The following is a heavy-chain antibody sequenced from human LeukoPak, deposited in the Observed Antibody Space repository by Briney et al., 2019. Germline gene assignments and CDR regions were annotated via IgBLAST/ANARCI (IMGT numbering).Heavy chain of an antibody. CDR3: ARQQGLQNLNFDY. Sequence: QGRVTMTRDTSTGTVYMELTSLSPEDTAVYYCARQQGLQNLNFDYWGQGALVTVSS. V-gene: IGHV1-46*01. D-gene: IGHD4-11*01. J-gene: IGHJ4*02.